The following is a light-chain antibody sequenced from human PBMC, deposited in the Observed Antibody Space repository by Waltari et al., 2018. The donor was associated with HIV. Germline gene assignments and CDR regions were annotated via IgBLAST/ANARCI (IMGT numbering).Light chain of an antibody. CDR2: DVS. Sequence: QSALTQPASVSGSPGQSITISCTGTSSDIGGYNYVSWYQQPPGRAPKLMIYDVSNRPSGVSNRFSGSKSGNTASLTISGLQAEDEALYYCSSYTTSSTLVLFGGGTQLTVL. J-gene: IGLJ3*02. CDR1: SSDIGGYNY. CDR3: SSYTTSSTLVL. V-gene: IGLV2-14*03.